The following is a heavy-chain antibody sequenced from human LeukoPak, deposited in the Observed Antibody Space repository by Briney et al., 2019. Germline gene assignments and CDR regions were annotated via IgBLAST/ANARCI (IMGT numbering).Heavy chain of an antibody. D-gene: IGHD6-19*01. CDR3: AKSAVAVADAFDI. CDR1: GFTFSSYG. Sequence: GRSLRLSCAASGFTFSSYGMHWVRQAPGKGLEWVAVISYDGSNKYYADSVKGRSTISRDNSKNTLYLQMNSLRAEDTAVYYCAKSAVAVADAFDIWGQGTMVTVSS. V-gene: IGHV3-30*18. CDR2: ISYDGSNK. J-gene: IGHJ3*02.